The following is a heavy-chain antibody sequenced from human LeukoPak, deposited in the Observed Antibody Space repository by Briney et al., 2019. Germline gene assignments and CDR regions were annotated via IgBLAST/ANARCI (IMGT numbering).Heavy chain of an antibody. Sequence: SETLSLTCTVSGGSISSYYWSWIRQPPGKGLEWIGYIYYSGSTNYNPSLKRRVTISVDTSKNQSSLKLSSVTAADTAVYYCARDRGGYIDYWGQGTLVTVSS. V-gene: IGHV4-59*12. CDR1: GGSISSYY. J-gene: IGHJ4*02. CDR3: ARDRGGYIDY. CDR2: IYYSGST. D-gene: IGHD3-10*01.